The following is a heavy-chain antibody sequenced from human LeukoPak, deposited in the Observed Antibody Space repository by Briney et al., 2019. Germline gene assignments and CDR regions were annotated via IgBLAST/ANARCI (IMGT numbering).Heavy chain of an antibody. CDR1: GFTVSSNY. Sequence: AGGSLRLSCAASGFTVSSNYMSWVRQAPGKGLEWVSVIYRGGHTYYAASVKGRFTISGDTSKNTVYLQMSSLRSDDTAVYYCAGTVTTWDYYYGMDVWGQGTTVTVSS. J-gene: IGHJ6*02. D-gene: IGHD4-17*01. CDR3: AGTVTTWDYYYGMDV. V-gene: IGHV3-53*05. CDR2: IYRGGHT.